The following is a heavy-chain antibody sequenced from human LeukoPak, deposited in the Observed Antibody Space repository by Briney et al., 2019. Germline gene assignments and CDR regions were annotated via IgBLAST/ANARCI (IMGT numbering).Heavy chain of an antibody. D-gene: IGHD1-7*01. V-gene: IGHV4-59*10. CDR2: IYTSGST. CDR3: ARGVELELPPHDYYMDV. J-gene: IGHJ6*03. Sequence: SETLSLTCAVYGGSFSGYYWSWIRQPAGKGLEWIGRIYTSGSTNYNPSLKSRVTMSVDTSKNQFSLKLSSVTAADTAVYYCARGVELELPPHDYYMDVWGKGTTVTVSS. CDR1: GGSFSGYY.